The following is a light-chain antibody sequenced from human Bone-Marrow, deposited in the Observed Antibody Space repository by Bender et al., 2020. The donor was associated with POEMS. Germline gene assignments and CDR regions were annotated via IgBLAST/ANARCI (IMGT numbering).Light chain of an antibody. Sequence: QSVVTQPPSLSEAPRQRVTISCSGSSSNIGNHGVNWYQQLPGEAPKLLIYYDDLLTPGVSDRFSASKSGTSASLAISELQSEDEALYYCSAWDDSLSGWVCGGVTKLTVL. J-gene: IGLJ3*02. V-gene: IGLV1-36*01. CDR2: YDD. CDR3: SAWDDSLSGWV. CDR1: SSNIGNHG.